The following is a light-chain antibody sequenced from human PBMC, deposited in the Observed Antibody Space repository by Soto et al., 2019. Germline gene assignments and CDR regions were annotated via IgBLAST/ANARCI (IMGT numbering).Light chain of an antibody. CDR2: DVT. J-gene: IGLJ1*01. CDR3: SSYTVSSTYV. V-gene: IGLV2-14*01. Sequence: HSALTQPASVSGYPGQSITISCTGTSSDIGGYTYVSWYQQHPGKAPKLMIFDVTNRPSGVSTRFSGSKSGNTASLTISGLQADDEADYFCSSYTVSSTYVFGTGTKVTVL. CDR1: SSDIGGYTY.